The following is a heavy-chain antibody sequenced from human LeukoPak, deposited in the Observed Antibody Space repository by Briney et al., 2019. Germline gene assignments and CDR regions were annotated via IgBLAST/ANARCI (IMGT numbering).Heavy chain of an antibody. Sequence: ASVKVSCKASGYTFTSYGISWVRQAPGQGLEWMGWISAYNGNTNYAQKLQGRVTMTTDTSTSTAYMELRSLRSDDTAVYYCARDQDIVVVVAATGYYFDYWGQGTLVTVSS. CDR1: GYTFTSYG. D-gene: IGHD2-15*01. CDR2: ISAYNGNT. CDR3: ARDQDIVVVVAATGYYFDY. J-gene: IGHJ4*02. V-gene: IGHV1-18*01.